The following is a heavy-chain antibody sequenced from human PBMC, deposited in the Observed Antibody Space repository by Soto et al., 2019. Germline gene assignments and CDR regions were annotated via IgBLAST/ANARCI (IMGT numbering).Heavy chain of an antibody. D-gene: IGHD2-21*02. CDR1: GYTFTNYY. J-gene: IGHJ4*02. Sequence: ASVKVSCKASGYTFTNYYVLWVRQAPGQGLEWVGRINPNTDGTNYAQKFQDRVTMTRDTSITTAYMELSRLRSDDTAVYYCARQLAYCGGDCYTEPIDYWGQGTQVTVSS. CDR2: INPNTDGT. CDR3: ARQLAYCGGDCYTEPIDY. V-gene: IGHV1-2*06.